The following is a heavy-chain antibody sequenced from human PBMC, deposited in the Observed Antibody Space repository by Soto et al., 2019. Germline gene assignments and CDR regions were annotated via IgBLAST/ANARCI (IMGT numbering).Heavy chain of an antibody. CDR3: VRDNDNSGYPFYFDY. J-gene: IGHJ4*02. Sequence: SVKVSCKASGGIFSSYTISWVRQAPGQGLEWMGRIIQILDITNYAQKFQGRVTITADESTSTAYMELTSLKSDDTAVYYCVRDNDNSGYPFYFDYWGPGTLVTVSS. CDR1: GGIFSSYT. D-gene: IGHD3-22*01. CDR2: IIQILDIT. V-gene: IGHV1-69*04.